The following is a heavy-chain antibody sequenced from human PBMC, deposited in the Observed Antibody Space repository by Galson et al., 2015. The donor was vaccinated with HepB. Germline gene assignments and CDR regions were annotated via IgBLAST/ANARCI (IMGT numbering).Heavy chain of an antibody. V-gene: IGHV3-74*01. J-gene: IGHJ4*02. CDR1: GFTFSSHW. CDR3: ARVYYDSSGDYYFDY. Sequence: SLRLSCAASGFTFSSHWMHWVRQAPGKGLVWVSRINSDGSSTSYADSVKGRFTISRDNAKNTLYLQMNSLRAEDTAVYYCARVYYDSSGDYYFDYWGQGTLVTVSS. D-gene: IGHD3-22*01. CDR2: INSDGSST.